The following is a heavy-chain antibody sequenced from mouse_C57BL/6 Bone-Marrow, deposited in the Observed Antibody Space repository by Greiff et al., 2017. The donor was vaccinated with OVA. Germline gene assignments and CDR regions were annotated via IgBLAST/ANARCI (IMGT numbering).Heavy chain of an antibody. Sequence: EVQLQQSGPELVKPGASVKISCKASGYSFTGYYMNWVKQSPEKSLEWIGEINPSTGGTTYNQKFKAKATLTVDKSSSTAYKQLKSLTSEDSAVYYCARENWGDTYWGQGTLVTVSA. CDR3: ARENWGDTY. J-gene: IGHJ3*01. D-gene: IGHD4-1*01. CDR1: GYSFTGYY. V-gene: IGHV1-42*01. CDR2: INPSTGGT.